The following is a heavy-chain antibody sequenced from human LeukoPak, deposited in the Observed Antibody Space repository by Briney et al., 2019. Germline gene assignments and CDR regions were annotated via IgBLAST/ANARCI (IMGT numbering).Heavy chain of an antibody. CDR3: ARVGPYYYDSSGYYPDAFDI. Sequence: PSETLSLTCTVSGGSISSGGYYWSWIRQHPGKGLEWIGYIYYSGSTYYNPSLKSRVTISVDTSKNQFSLKLSSVTAADTAVYYCARVGPYYYDSSGYYPDAFDIWGQGTMVTVSS. J-gene: IGHJ3*02. CDR2: IYYSGST. D-gene: IGHD3-22*01. CDR1: GGSISSGGYY. V-gene: IGHV4-31*03.